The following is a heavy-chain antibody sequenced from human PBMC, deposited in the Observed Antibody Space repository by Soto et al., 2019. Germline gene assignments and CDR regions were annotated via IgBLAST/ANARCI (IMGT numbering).Heavy chain of an antibody. J-gene: IGHJ4*02. V-gene: IGHV3-48*03. CDR3: ARGTASSWYFAY. Sequence: EAELVESGGGLVQPGGSLTLSCAASGFIFSDYEVDWVRQAPGRGPEWISYISDGGTTIYYAASVKGRFTISRDDAKKSLYLHMNNLRVDDTAVYFCARGTASSWYFAYWGQGTLVTVSS. CDR1: GFIFSDYE. CDR2: ISDGGTTI. D-gene: IGHD6-13*01.